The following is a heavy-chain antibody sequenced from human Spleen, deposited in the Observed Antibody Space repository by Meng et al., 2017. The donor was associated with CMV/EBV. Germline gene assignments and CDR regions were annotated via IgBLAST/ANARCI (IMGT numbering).Heavy chain of an antibody. D-gene: IGHD1-14*01. J-gene: IGHJ2*01. V-gene: IGHV4-34*01. Sequence: PTGAYCGGCYSDSYWTWSRQPPGKGLEWIGEINHVVVSHYNSSLNSRATISLDTSKKRFSLRLTSVTAADTAVYYCASEPVGWYFDLWGRGTLVTVSS. CDR1: GGCYSDSY. CDR3: ASEPVGWYFDL. CDR2: INHVVVS.